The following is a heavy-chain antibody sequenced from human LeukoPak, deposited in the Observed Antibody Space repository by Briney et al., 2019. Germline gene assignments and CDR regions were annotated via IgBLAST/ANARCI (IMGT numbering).Heavy chain of an antibody. Sequence: SETLSLTCTVSGGSISSSSYYWGWIRQPPGKGLEWIGSIYYSGSTYYNPSLKSRVTISVGTSKNQFSLKLSSVTAADTAVYYCARHWGGDSSSYYLDYWGQGTLVTVSS. V-gene: IGHV4-39*01. CDR2: IYYSGST. J-gene: IGHJ4*02. D-gene: IGHD3-22*01. CDR1: GGSISSSSYY. CDR3: ARHWGGDSSSYYLDY.